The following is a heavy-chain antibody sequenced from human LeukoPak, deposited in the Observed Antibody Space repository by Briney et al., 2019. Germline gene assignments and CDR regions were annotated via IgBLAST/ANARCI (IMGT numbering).Heavy chain of an antibody. CDR3: ARAPYYYDSSGYYDIVY. CDR2: IKQDGSEK. V-gene: IGHV3-7*02. J-gene: IGHJ4*02. Sequence: GGSLRLSCAASGFTFSRYWMSWVRQAPGKGLEWVANIKQDGSEKYYADSVKGRFTISRDNSKNTLYLQMNSLRAEDTAVYYCARAPYYYDSSGYYDIVYWGQGTLVTVSS. D-gene: IGHD3-22*01. CDR1: GFTFSRYW.